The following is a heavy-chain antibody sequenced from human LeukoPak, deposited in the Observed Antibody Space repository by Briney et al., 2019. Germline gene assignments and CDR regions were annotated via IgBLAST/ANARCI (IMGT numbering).Heavy chain of an antibody. Sequence: GGSLRLSCAASGFTFSSYGMRWVRQAPGKGLEWVADISYDGSTKYYADSVKGRFTISRDNSKNSLYLQMNRLRATDTAVYECAKVRDIAARYYYGMDVWGQGTTVTVSS. V-gene: IGHV3-30*18. CDR1: GFTFSSYG. CDR2: ISYDGSTK. D-gene: IGHD6-6*01. CDR3: AKVRDIAARYYYGMDV. J-gene: IGHJ6*02.